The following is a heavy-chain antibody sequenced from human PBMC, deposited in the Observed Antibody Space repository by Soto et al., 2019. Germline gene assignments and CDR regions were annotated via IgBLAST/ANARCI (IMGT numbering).Heavy chain of an antibody. J-gene: IGHJ4*02. V-gene: IGHV1-58*02. CDR2: IVVGSGNT. D-gene: IGHD2-2*01. Sequence: GASVKVSCKASGFTFTSSAMQWVRQARGQRLEWIGWIVVGSGNTNYAQKFQERVTITRDMSTSTAYMELSSLRSEDTAVYYCAAADCSSTSCKPNYWGQGTLVTVSS. CDR3: AAADCSSTSCKPNY. CDR1: GFTFTSSA.